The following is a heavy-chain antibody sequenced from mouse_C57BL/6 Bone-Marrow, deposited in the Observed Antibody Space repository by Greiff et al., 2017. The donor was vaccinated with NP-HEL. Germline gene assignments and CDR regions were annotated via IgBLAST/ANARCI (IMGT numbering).Heavy chain of an antibody. J-gene: IGHJ4*01. CDR1: GFSINSDCY. Sequence: EVKVEESGPSLVRPSQTLSLTCTVTGFSINSDCYWIWIRQFPGNKLEYIGYTFYSGITYYNPSLESRTYITRDTSKNQFSLKLSSVTTEDTATYYCARSLYYGSIYAMDYWGQGTSVTVSS. V-gene: IGHV3-3*01. CDR3: ARSLYYGSIYAMDY. D-gene: IGHD1-1*01. CDR2: TFYSGIT.